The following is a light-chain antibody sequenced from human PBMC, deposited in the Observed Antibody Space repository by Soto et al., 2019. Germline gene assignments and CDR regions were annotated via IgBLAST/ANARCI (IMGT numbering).Light chain of an antibody. Sequence: QSVLTQPASVSGSPGQSITISCTGTSSEVGGYNYVSWYQHHPGKDPKLMIYDVSNRPSGVSNRFSGSKSGNTASLTISGLQPEDEADYYCSSYTTSNTRQIVFGTGTKVTVL. CDR3: SSYTTSNTRQIV. J-gene: IGLJ1*01. CDR2: DVS. V-gene: IGLV2-14*03. CDR1: SSEVGGYNY.